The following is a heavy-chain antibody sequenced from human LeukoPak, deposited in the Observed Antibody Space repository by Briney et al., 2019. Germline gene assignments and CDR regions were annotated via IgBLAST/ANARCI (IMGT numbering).Heavy chain of an antibody. CDR2: MNPNSGNT. CDR3: ARGIAAAGSYYFDY. V-gene: IGHV1-8*03. J-gene: IGHJ4*02. D-gene: IGHD6-13*01. CDR1: GYTFTSYD. Sequence: GASVKVSCKASGYTFTSYDINWVRQATGPGLEWMGWMNPNSGNTGYAQKFQGRVTITRNTSISTAYMELSSLRSEDTAVYYCARGIAAAGSYYFDYWGQGTLVTVSS.